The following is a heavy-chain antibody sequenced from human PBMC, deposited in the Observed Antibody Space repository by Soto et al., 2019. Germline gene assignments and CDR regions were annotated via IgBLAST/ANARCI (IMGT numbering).Heavy chain of an antibody. CDR1: GFTVSNNY. Sequence: EVQLVESGGGLIQPGGSLRLSCAVSGFTVSNNYMSWVRQAPGKGLEGVSVIYSGGYTAYGDSVKGRFTISRDNSKNTLCLKMKGLRATVTAVFSGGTPPGGGGYWGQGTLVTVSS. D-gene: IGHD3-10*01. CDR2: IYSGGYT. J-gene: IGHJ4*02. CDR3: GTPPGGGGY. V-gene: IGHV3-53*01.